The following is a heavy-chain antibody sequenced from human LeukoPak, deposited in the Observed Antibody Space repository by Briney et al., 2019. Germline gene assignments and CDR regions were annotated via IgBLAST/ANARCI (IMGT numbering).Heavy chain of an antibody. CDR2: IYYRSKWYS. Sequence: SQTLSLTCAISGDSVSGGSAGWNWIRQSPSRGLEWLGRIYYRSKWYSYYAMSVKSRITINPDTSRNQFSLQLNSVTHDDTAVYYCAGGGLVRGALHWFDPWGQGTLVTVSS. D-gene: IGHD3-10*01. V-gene: IGHV6-1*01. J-gene: IGHJ5*02. CDR1: GDSVSGGSAG. CDR3: AGGGLVRGALHWFDP.